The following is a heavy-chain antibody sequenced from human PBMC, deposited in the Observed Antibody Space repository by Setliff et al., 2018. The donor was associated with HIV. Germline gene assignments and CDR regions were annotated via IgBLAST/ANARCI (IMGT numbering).Heavy chain of an antibody. CDR3: VRRGGGYEDSSGYLWAHDY. V-gene: IGHV3-7*01. Sequence: PGGSLRLSCAASGFTFSSYAMSWVRQAPGKGLEWVANIKQDGSAKFYVDSVEGRFTISRDNAQNSLYLQMNSLRAEDTAVYYCVRRGGGYEDSSGYLWAHDYWGQGTLVTVSS. CDR2: IKQDGSAK. J-gene: IGHJ4*02. D-gene: IGHD3-22*01. CDR1: GFTFSSYA.